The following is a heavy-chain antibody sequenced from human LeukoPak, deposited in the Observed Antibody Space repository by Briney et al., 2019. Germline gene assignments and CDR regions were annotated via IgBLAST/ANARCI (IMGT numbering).Heavy chain of an antibody. Sequence: GGSLSLSCAASGFTFSNYAMHWVRQAPGEGLEYVSAISSNGGSTYYTNSLKGRFTISRDNSKNTLYLQMGSLRAEDMAVYYCARSNVVVPAAMGKYGMDVWGQGTTVTVSS. CDR1: GFTFSNYA. J-gene: IGHJ6*02. D-gene: IGHD2-2*01. CDR3: ARSNVVVPAAMGKYGMDV. CDR2: ISSNGGST. V-gene: IGHV3-64*01.